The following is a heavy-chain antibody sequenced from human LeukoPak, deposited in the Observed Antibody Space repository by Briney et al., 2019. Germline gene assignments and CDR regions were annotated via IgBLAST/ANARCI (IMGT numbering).Heavy chain of an antibody. V-gene: IGHV3-48*01. J-gene: IGHJ6*03. CDR1: GFTFSSYS. Sequence: GGSLRLSCAASGFTFSSYSMNWVRQAPGKGLEWVSYISSSSSTIYYADSVMGRFTISRDNSKNMLYLQMNSLRAEDTAVYYCAKSLSDNYFYYYYMDVWGKGTTVTVSS. CDR2: ISSSSSTI. D-gene: IGHD1-1*01. CDR3: AKSLSDNYFYYYYMDV.